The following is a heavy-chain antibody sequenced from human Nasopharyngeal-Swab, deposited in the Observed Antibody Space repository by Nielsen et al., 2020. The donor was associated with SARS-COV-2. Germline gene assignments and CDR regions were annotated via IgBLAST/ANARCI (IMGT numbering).Heavy chain of an antibody. CDR3: AREGSTGYYYGMDV. D-gene: IGHD1-1*01. Sequence: SCAASGFTFSSYDMHWVRQATGKGLEWVSAIGTAGDTYYPGSVKGRFTISRENAKNSLYLQMNSPRAGDTAVYYCAREGSTGYYYGMDVWGQGTTVTVSS. CDR2: IGTAGDT. J-gene: IGHJ6*02. CDR1: GFTFSSYD. V-gene: IGHV3-13*04.